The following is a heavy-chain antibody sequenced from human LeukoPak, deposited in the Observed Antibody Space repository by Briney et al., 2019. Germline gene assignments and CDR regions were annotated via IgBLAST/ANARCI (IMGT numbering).Heavy chain of an antibody. Sequence: PSETLSLTCTVSGGSISSYYWGWIRQPPGKGLEWIGSIYYSGSTYYNPSLKSRVTISVDTSKNQFSLKLSSVTAADTAVYYCASTAMTSWYFDLWGRGTLVTVSS. CDR2: IYYSGST. CDR3: ASTAMTSWYFDL. D-gene: IGHD2-21*02. J-gene: IGHJ2*01. V-gene: IGHV4-39*01. CDR1: GGSISSYY.